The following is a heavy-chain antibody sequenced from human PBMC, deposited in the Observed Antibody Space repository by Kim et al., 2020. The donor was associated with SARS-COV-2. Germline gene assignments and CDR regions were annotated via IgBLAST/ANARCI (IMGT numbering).Heavy chain of an antibody. CDR2: ISYDGSHI. D-gene: IGHD3-10*01. V-gene: IGHV3-30*04. CDR1: GFTFSSHA. J-gene: IGHJ4*02. Sequence: GGSLRLSCAASGFTFSSHALHWVRQAPGKGLEWVALISYDGSHILCPDSVKGRFIISRDNPKSTLYLQMNSLRPEDTAVYYCVAEIGSRSFGHWGQGTLV. CDR3: VAEIGSRSFGH.